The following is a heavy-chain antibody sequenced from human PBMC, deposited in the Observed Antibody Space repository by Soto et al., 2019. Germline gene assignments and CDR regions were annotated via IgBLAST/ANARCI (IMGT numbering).Heavy chain of an antibody. CDR2: IKQDGSEK. CDR1: GFTFSNYW. D-gene: IGHD2-15*01. Sequence: EGQLVESGGGLVQPGGSLRLSCAASGFTFSNYWMTWVRQAPGKGLEWVANIKQDGSEKYYVDSVKGRFTISRDNAKNSLYLQMNGLRAEDTAVYYCARGCSGGSCYSIWFDYWGQGTQVTVSS. J-gene: IGHJ4*02. CDR3: ARGCSGGSCYSIWFDY. V-gene: IGHV3-7*03.